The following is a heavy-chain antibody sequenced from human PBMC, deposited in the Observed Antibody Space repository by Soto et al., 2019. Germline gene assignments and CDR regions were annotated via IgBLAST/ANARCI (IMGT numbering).Heavy chain of an antibody. D-gene: IGHD3-9*01. V-gene: IGHV1-2*04. Sequence: QVQLVQSGAEVKKPGASVKVSCKASGYTFTGYYMHWVRQAPGQGLEWMGWINPNSGGTNYAQKFQGWVTMTRDTYISTAYMELSRLRSDDTAVYYCAREAGRYCDWLPPSGMDVWGQGTTVTVSS. CDR3: AREAGRYCDWLPPSGMDV. J-gene: IGHJ6*02. CDR2: INPNSGGT. CDR1: GYTFTGYY.